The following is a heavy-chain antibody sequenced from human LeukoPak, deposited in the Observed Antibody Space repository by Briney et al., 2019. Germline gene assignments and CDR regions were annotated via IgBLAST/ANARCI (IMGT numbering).Heavy chain of an antibody. CDR3: AKRRAKEAAIYYYYYMDV. CDR1: GFTFSSYA. J-gene: IGHJ6*03. V-gene: IGHV3-23*01. CDR2: ISGSGGST. D-gene: IGHD2-2*02. Sequence: PGGSLRLSCAASGFTFSSYAMSWVRQAPGKGLEWVSAISGSGGSTYYADSVKGRFTISRDNSKNTLYLQMNSLRAEDTAVYYCAKRRAKEAAIYYYYYMDVWGKGTTVTVSS.